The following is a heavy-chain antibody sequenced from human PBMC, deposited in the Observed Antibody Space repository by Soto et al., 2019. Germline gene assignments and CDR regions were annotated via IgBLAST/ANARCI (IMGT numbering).Heavy chain of an antibody. Sequence: GGSLRLSCAASGFTFSSYSMNWVRQAPGKGLEWVSSISSSSSYIYYADSVKGRFTISRDNAKNSLYLQMNSLRAEDTAVYYCARGSQYPGIAVAGTDYWGQGTLVTVSS. V-gene: IGHV3-21*01. CDR1: GFTFSSYS. J-gene: IGHJ4*02. D-gene: IGHD6-19*01. CDR2: ISSSSSYI. CDR3: ARGSQYPGIAVAGTDY.